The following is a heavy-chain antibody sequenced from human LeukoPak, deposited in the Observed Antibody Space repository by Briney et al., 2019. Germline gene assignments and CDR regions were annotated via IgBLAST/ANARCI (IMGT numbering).Heavy chain of an antibody. Sequence: GGSLRLSCAASGFTFSSYWMHWVRQAPGKGLVWVSRINSDGSSTSYADPVKGRFTISRDNAKNTLYLQMNSLRAEDTAVYYCARSIRYCSSTSCYIQDVFDIWGQGTMVTVSS. CDR3: ARSIRYCSSTSCYIQDVFDI. CDR1: GFTFSSYW. V-gene: IGHV3-74*01. D-gene: IGHD2-2*02. CDR2: INSDGSST. J-gene: IGHJ3*02.